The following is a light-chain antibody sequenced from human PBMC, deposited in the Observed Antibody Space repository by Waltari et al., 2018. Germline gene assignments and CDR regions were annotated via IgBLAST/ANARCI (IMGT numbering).Light chain of an antibody. J-gene: IGLJ2*01. Sequence: QSALTQPASVSGSPGQSITISCTGTSSYVGSYNLVSWYQQHPGKAPKLMIYEGNKRPSGVSNRFSGSKSGNTASLTISGLQAEDEADYYCCSYAGSSTFEVFGGGTNLTVL. CDR3: CSYAGSSTFEV. CDR1: SSYVGSYNL. V-gene: IGLV2-23*03. CDR2: EGN.